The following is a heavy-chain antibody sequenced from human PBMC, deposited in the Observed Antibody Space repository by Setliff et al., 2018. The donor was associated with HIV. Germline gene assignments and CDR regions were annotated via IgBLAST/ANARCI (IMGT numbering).Heavy chain of an antibody. CDR2: MNPNSGNR. J-gene: IGHJ3*02. D-gene: IGHD6-19*01. Sequence: ASVKVSCKPSGYTFTSYDINWVRQATGQGLEWMGWMNPNSGNRGYAQKFQGRVTISRNTSISTAYMELSSLRSEDTAVYYCATVSHTNVAAHDAFDIWGQGTMVTVSS. CDR1: GYTFTSYD. V-gene: IGHV1-8*03. CDR3: ATVSHTNVAAHDAFDI.